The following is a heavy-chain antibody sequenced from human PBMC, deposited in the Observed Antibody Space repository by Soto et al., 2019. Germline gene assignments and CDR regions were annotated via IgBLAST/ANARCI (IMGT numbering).Heavy chain of an antibody. Sequence: EGSLRLSCAASGFTFSDYYMSWIRQAPGKGLEWVSSITSSGSTTYYTGSVKGRFTISRDNAKNSLYLQMNSLRAEDTDVYYCTRERGSYGPYYFDYWGQGTLVNVSS. CDR2: ITSSGSTT. V-gene: IGHV3-11*01. CDR3: TRERGSYGPYYFDY. D-gene: IGHD5-18*01. J-gene: IGHJ4*02. CDR1: GFTFSDYY.